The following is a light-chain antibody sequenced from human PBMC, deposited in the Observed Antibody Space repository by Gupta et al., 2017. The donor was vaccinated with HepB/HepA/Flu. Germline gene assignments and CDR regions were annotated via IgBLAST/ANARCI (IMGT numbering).Light chain of an antibody. V-gene: IGLV1-40*01. CDR2: GNS. CDR3: QSYDSSLGGYV. CDR1: SSNIGAGYD. J-gene: IGLJ1*01. Sequence: QSVLTPPPSVSAAPGQRFTISCPGSSSNIGAGYDVPWYQQLPGTAPKLLIYGNSNRPSGVPDRFSGSKSGTSASLASTGLQAEDEADYYCQSYDSSLGGYVFGTGTKVTVL.